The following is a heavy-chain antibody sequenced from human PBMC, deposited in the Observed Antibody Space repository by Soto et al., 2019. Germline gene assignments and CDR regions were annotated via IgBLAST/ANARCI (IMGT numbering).Heavy chain of an antibody. CDR1: GFTFSDNG. CDR3: TKDRDDTALSFDS. Sequence: QVQLVESGGGVVQPGRSLRLSCAASGFTFSDNGMHWVRQVPDKGLEWVAVISHDGITKYYADSLKGRFTISRDNSNNTVFLQMNGLRAEDTAVYYCTKDRDDTALSFDSWGQGTLVTVSS. CDR2: ISHDGITK. D-gene: IGHD5-18*01. V-gene: IGHV3-30*18. J-gene: IGHJ4*02.